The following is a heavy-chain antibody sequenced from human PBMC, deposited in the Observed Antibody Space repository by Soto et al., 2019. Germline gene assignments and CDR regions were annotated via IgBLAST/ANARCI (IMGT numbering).Heavy chain of an antibody. V-gene: IGHV2-5*01. Sequence: SGPTLVNPTQTLTLTCTLSGISLSTSGVGLGWIRQTPGKALEWLALIYWNDDKHYKPSLKTRLTITKDTSKNQAVLTMTNMDPVDTATYYCARGLATLPVFAFDIWDQGTVVTVSS. CDR2: IYWNDDK. D-gene: IGHD6-6*01. CDR1: GISLSTSGVG. J-gene: IGHJ3*02. CDR3: ARGLATLPVFAFDI.